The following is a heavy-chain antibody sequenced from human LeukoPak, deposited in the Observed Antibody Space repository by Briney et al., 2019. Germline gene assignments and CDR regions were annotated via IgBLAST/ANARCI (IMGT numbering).Heavy chain of an antibody. CDR2: ISSSSSYI. Sequence: GGSLRLSCAASGFTFSSYSMNWVRQAPGKGLEWVSSISSSSSYIYYADSVKGRFTISRDNVENSLYLQMNSLRAEDTAVYYCARDRRPDAFDVWGQGTMVTVSS. CDR1: GFTFSSYS. J-gene: IGHJ3*01. V-gene: IGHV3-21*01. CDR3: ARDRRPDAFDV.